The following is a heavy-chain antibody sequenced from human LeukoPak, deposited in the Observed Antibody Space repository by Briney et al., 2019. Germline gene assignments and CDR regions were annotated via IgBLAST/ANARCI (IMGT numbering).Heavy chain of an antibody. J-gene: IGHJ4*02. V-gene: IGHV3-9*01. D-gene: IGHD5-24*01. CDR3: AKDVGRDGYNFEVDY. CDR1: GFTFDDYA. Sequence: GGSLRLSCAASGFTFDDYAMHWVRQAPGKGLEWVSGISWNSGSIGYADSVKGRFTISRDKAKNSLYLQMNSLRAEDTALYYCAKDVGRDGYNFEVDYWGQGTLVTVSS. CDR2: ISWNSGSI.